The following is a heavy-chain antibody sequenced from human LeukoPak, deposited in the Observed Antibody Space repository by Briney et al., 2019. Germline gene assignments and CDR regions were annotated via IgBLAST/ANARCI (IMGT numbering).Heavy chain of an antibody. D-gene: IGHD2-15*01. CDR1: GXSVSSSF. CDR2: IYSGGST. J-gene: IGHJ6*02. V-gene: IGHV3-66*01. Sequence: GGSLRLSCAASGXSVSSSFMSWVRQAPGKGLEWVSVIYSGGSTYYADSVKGRFTISRDNSKNTLYLQMNSLRAEDTAVYYCASVPARYCSGGSCHDYYYGMDVWGQGTTVTVSS. CDR3: ASVPARYCSGGSCHDYYYGMDV.